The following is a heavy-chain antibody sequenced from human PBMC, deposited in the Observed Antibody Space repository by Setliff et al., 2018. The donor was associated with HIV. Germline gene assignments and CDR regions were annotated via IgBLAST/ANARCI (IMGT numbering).Heavy chain of an antibody. D-gene: IGHD3-22*01. V-gene: IGHV1-8*02. CDR3: ARARTDYYDRRRRSHYYIDV. J-gene: IGHJ6*03. Sequence: ASVKVSCKPSGSTFRNYDINWVRQAAGQGLEWMGWMNPDSRNTGYAQRFEGRVTLTWDTSISTAYLELNHLKSDDTAVYYCARARTDYYDRRRRSHYYIDVWARGATVTVSS. CDR2: MNPDSRNT. CDR1: GSTFRNYD.